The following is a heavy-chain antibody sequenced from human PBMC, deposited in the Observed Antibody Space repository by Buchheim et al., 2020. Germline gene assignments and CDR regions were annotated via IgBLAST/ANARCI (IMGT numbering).Heavy chain of an antibody. CDR3: ARDFPYYYDSSGHRDGFDI. CDR2: IKTDGTLT. J-gene: IGHJ3*02. Sequence: ELQVVESGGDLVQPGGSLRLACAASGFRFSDYWMYWVRQAPGKGLVWVSRIKTDGTLTASADSVKGRFTISRDNAKNSLYLQMNSLRAEDTAVYYCARDFPYYYDSSGHRDGFDIWGQGT. V-gene: IGHV3-74*01. D-gene: IGHD3-22*01. CDR1: GFRFSDYW.